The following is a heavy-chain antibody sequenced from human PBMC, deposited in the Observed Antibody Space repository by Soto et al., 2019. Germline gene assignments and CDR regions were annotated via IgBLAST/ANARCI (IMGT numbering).Heavy chain of an antibody. CDR3: ARKDKSGYFNWFDP. D-gene: IGHD3-22*01. CDR2: IFPSDSDT. J-gene: IGHJ5*02. V-gene: IGHV5-51*01. Sequence: PGQSLKISCRTSECRFISYWNAWVRQMPGKGLEWMGIIFPSDSDTRYSPSFQGQVTISADRSTSTVFLQWASLKASDTAVYFCARKDKSGYFNWFDPWGQGTLVTVS. CDR1: ECRFISYW.